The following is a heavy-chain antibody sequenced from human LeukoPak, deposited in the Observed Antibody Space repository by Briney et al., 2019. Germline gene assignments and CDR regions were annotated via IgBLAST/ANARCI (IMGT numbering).Heavy chain of an antibody. D-gene: IGHD3-3*01. V-gene: IGHV1-2*02. Sequence: ASVKVSCKASGYTLTNQYMHWVRQAPGQGLEWMGWIHPNTGGTNYAQRFQGRVTMTRDTSISTAYMELSRLRSDDTAVYYCAKVVAITINYWGQGTLVTVSS. CDR2: IHPNTGGT. CDR1: GYTLTNQY. CDR3: AKVVAITINY. J-gene: IGHJ4*02.